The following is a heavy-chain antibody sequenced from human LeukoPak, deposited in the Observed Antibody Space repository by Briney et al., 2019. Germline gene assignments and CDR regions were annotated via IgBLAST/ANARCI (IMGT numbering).Heavy chain of an antibody. CDR1: GFTFSRNA. V-gene: IGHV3-23*01. CDR2: LSGSGADT. D-gene: IGHD2-2*01. CDR3: AKDPYGTRYFDY. Sequence: GGSLRLSCAASGFTFSRNAMSWVRQAPGKGLEWVSSLSGSGADTYYADSVKGRFTISRDNAKNTAYLQMNSLRAEDTAVYYCAKDPYGTRYFDYWGQGTLVTAS. J-gene: IGHJ4*02.